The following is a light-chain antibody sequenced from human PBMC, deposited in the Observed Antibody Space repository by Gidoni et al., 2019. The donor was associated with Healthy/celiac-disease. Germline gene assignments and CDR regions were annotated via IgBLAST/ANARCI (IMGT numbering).Light chain of an antibody. CDR1: QSISSS. Sequence: EIVFTQYPGTLSFSPGERATLFCRASQSISSSRPLTYGASSRATGIPDRFSGSGSGTDFTLTISRLEHEDVAVYYCQQYGSYGTFGQXTKLEIK. V-gene: IGKV3-20*01. J-gene: IGKJ2*01. CDR3: QQYGSYGT. CDR2: GAS.